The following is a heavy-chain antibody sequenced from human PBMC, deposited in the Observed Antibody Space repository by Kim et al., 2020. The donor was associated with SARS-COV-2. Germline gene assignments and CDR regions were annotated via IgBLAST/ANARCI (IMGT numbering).Heavy chain of an antibody. CDR3: ARDSRSWYRYYYYGMDV. Sequence: SETLSLTCAVSGGSISSSNWWSWVRQPPGKGLEWIGEIYHSGSTNYNPSLKSRVTISVDKSKNQFSLKLSSVTAADTAVYYCARDSRSWYRYYYYGMDVWGQGTTVTVSS. CDR1: GGSISSSNW. J-gene: IGHJ6*02. CDR2: IYHSGST. D-gene: IGHD6-13*01. V-gene: IGHV4-4*02.